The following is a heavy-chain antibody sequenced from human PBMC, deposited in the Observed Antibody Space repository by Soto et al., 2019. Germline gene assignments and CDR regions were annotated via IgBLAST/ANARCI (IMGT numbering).Heavy chain of an antibody. V-gene: IGHV4-30-2*01. CDR2: ISHSGST. D-gene: IGHD3-9*01. CDR3: ARKYYDILTGYYYGMDV. Sequence: SETLSLTCAVSGGSSSSGGYTCKWILQPPGKGLEWIGYISHSGSTYYNPSLKSRVTIAVERSKNQFSLKVSSVAAAATAVYYCARKYYDILTGYYYGMDVLGPGPTVTV. J-gene: IGHJ6*02. CDR1: GGSSSSGGYT.